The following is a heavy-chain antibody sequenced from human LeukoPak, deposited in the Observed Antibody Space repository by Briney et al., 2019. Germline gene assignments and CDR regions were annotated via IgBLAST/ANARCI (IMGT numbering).Heavy chain of an antibody. CDR1: GFTFSSYD. V-gene: IGHV3-30-3*01. J-gene: IGHJ6*02. CDR3: ARGLTGGLDV. D-gene: IGHD1-20*01. Sequence: GGSLRLSCAASGFTFSSYDMHWVRQAPGKGPEWAAFVSYDGTNQDYADSVKGRFTISRDNSKNTLYLQMNSLRAEDTAVYYCARGLTGGLDVWGQGTTVTVSS. CDR2: VSYDGTNQ.